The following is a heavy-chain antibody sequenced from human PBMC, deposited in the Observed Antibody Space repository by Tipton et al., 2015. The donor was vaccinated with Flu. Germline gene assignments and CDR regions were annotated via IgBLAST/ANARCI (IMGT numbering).Heavy chain of an antibody. V-gene: IGHV3-11*01. J-gene: IGHJ6*02. CDR3: ARDHPPSITVLGEITDYFGMAV. CDR1: GFTFSNYV. Sequence: GSLRLSCAGSGFTFSNYVMHWVRQAPGEGLEWVSHISSSGSIINYADSVKGRFTISRDNAKNSLYLQMNSLRAEDTAVYYCARDHPPSITVLGEITDYFGMAVWGQGTTVTVSS. CDR2: ISSSGSII. D-gene: IGHD3-3*01.